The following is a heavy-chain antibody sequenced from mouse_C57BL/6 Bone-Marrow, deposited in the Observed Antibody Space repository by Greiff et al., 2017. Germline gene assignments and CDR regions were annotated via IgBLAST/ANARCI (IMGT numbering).Heavy chain of an antibody. CDR3: ARAITTVVAYYFDY. V-gene: IGHV5-4*03. Sequence: EVKVVESGGGLVKPGGSLKLSCAASGFTFSSYAMSWVRQTPEKRLEWVATISDGGSYTYYPDNVKGRFTISRDNAKNNLYLQMSHLKSQDTAMYYCARAITTVVAYYFDYWGQGTTLTVSS. D-gene: IGHD1-1*01. J-gene: IGHJ2*01. CDR2: ISDGGSYT. CDR1: GFTFSSYA.